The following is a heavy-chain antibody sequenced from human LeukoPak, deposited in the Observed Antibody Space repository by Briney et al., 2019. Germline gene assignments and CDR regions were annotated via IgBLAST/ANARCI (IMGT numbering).Heavy chain of an antibody. CDR3: ARDSRQKRITMVRGVIGDAFDI. CDR2: INTNTGNP. J-gene: IGHJ3*02. Sequence: GASVKVSCKASGYTFTSYAMNWVRQAPGQGLEWMGWINTNTGNPTYAQGFTGRFVFSLDTSVSTAYLQISSLKAEDTAVYYCARDSRQKRITMVRGVIGDAFDIWGQGTMVTVSS. D-gene: IGHD3-10*01. CDR1: GYTFTSYA. V-gene: IGHV7-4-1*02.